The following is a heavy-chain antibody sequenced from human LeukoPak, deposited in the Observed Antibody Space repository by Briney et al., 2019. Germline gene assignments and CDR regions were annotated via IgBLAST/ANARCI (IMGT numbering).Heavy chain of an antibody. V-gene: IGHV3-23*01. CDR2: ISGIGGST. D-gene: IGHD5-24*01. CDR1: GFSFSNYA. J-gene: IGHJ4*02. Sequence: GGSLRLSCAASGFSFSNYAMSGVRQAPGKGLEWVSAISGIGGSTYYADSVKGRFTISRDSSKNTLYLQMNSLRAEDTAVYYCPAGMAYIDYWGQGTLVTVSS. CDR3: PAGMAYIDY.